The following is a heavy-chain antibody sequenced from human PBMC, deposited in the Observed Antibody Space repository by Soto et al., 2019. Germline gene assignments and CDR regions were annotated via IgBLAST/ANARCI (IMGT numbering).Heavy chain of an antibody. CDR3: ARDNGQWMVND. Sequence: QVQLVQSGAEVKKPGASVKVSCKTSGYTFTSYGISWVRQAPGQGLEWIGWISTYNGNTKHSQRLQGRVSMTTDTSISTAYMELRSLRSDDTALYYCARDNGQWMVNDLGQGTLLTVSS. CDR1: GYTFTSYG. D-gene: IGHD6-19*01. V-gene: IGHV1-18*01. J-gene: IGHJ4*02. CDR2: ISTYNGNT.